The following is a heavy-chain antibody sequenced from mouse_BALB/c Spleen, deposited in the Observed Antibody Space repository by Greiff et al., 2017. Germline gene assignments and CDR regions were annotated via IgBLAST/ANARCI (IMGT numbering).Heavy chain of an antibody. D-gene: IGHD2-10*01. CDR3: ARAAYYGNYRGAMDY. J-gene: IGHJ4*01. CDR1: GYTFTSYW. Sequence: QVQLKQPGAELVKPGAPVKLSCKASGYTFTSYWMNWVKQRPGRGLEWIGRIDPSDSETHYNQKFKDKATLTVDKSSSTAYIQLSSLTSEDSAVYYCARAAYYGNYRGAMDYWGQGTSVTVSS. V-gene: IGHV1-69*02. CDR2: IDPSDSET.